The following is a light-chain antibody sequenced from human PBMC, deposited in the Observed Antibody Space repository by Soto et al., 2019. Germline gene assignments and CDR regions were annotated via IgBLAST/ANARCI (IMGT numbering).Light chain of an antibody. CDR1: QSVSSSY. CDR2: GAS. CDR3: QQYGSSSWT. V-gene: IGKV3-20*01. Sequence: EIVLTQSPGTLSLSPGERATLSCRASQSVSSSYLAWYQQKPGQAPRLLIYGASSRATGIPDRFSGSGDGTDLTLTISRLEPEDFAVYYCQQYGSSSWTFGQGTKGEIK. J-gene: IGKJ1*01.